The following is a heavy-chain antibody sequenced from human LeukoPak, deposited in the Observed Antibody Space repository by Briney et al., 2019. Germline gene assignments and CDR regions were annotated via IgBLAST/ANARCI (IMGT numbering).Heavy chain of an antibody. V-gene: IGHV1-18*01. D-gene: IGHD1-26*01. CDR1: GYTFTSYG. CDR3: ARVGSGSYYDGGFDY. J-gene: IGHJ4*02. CDR2: ISAYSGDT. Sequence: ASVKVSCKASGYTFTSYGISWVRQAPGQGLEWMGWISAYSGDTNYAQKFQGRATMTTDTSTSTAYMELRSLSSDDTAVYYCARVGSGSYYDGGFDYWGQGTLVTVSS.